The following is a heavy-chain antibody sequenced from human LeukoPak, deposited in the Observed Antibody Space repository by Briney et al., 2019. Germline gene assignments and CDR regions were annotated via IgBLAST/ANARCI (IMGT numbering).Heavy chain of an antibody. CDR3: AKGGYCSSTSCPIIDP. D-gene: IGHD2-2*01. Sequence: GGSLRLSCAASGFTFDDYGMSWVRQAPGKGLEWVSGINWNGGSTGYADSVKGRFTISRDNAKNSLYLQMNSLRAEDTAVYYCAKGGYCSSTSCPIIDPWGQGTLVTVSS. CDR2: INWNGGST. J-gene: IGHJ5*02. CDR1: GFTFDDYG. V-gene: IGHV3-20*04.